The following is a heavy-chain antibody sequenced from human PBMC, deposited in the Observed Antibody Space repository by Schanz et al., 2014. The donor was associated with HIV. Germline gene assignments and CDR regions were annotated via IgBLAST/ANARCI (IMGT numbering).Heavy chain of an antibody. CDR1: GYTFSSYS. J-gene: IGHJ2*01. CDR3: AMGPDYYDSSAYYRVGLWYFDL. V-gene: IGHV1-2*02. D-gene: IGHD3-22*01. CDR2: INPNSGGT. Sequence: QVQLVQSGPEVKKPGASVRVSCKASGYTFSSYSLSWVRQAPGQGLEWMGWINPNSGGTNYAQKFQGRVTMTRDTSISIAYMEPRRLRYDDTAVYYCAMGPDYYDSSAYYRVGLWYFDLWGRGTLVTVSS.